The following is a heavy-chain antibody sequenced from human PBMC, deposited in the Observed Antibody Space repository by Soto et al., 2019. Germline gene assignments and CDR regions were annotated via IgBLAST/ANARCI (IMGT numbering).Heavy chain of an antibody. CDR1: GFTFSSYG. CDR3: ATDFRCDYCDCPDY. V-gene: IGHV3-30*03. Sequence: QVQLVESGGGVVQPGRSLRLSCAASGFTFSSYGMHWVRQAPGKGLEWVAVISYDGSNKYYADSVKGRFTISRDNSKNTLDLQMDCLIAEGTVVYYCATDFRCDYCDCPDYWCQGALVTVS. D-gene: IGHD4-17*01. CDR2: ISYDGSNK. J-gene: IGHJ4*02.